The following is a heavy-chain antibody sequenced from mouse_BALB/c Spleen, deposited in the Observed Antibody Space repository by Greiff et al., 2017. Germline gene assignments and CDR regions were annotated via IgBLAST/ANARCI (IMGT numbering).Heavy chain of an antibody. CDR1: GFTFSSFG. CDR3: ARDGDGNYWYFDV. CDR2: ISSGSSTI. J-gene: IGHJ1*01. Sequence: EVMLVESGGGLVQPGGSRKLSCAASGFTFSSFGMHWVRQAPEKGLEWVAYISSGSSTIYYADTVKGRFTISRDNPKNTLFLQMTSLRSEDTAMYYCARDGDGNYWYFDVWGAGTTVTVSS. V-gene: IGHV5-17*02. D-gene: IGHD2-1*01.